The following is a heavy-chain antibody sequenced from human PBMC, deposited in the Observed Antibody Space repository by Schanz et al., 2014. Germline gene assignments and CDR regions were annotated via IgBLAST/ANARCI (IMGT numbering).Heavy chain of an antibody. Sequence: EVQLVESGGALVQPGGSLRLSCVASGFTFFGSFAMSWVRQAPGKGLEWVSAISGSGASTYYADSVKGRFTISRDNSKNSLYLQMNSLRVEDTAVYYCARDLISSGWYGWGQGTLVTVSS. V-gene: IGHV3-23*04. CDR2: ISGSGAST. J-gene: IGHJ4*02. D-gene: IGHD6-19*01. CDR1: GFTFFGSFA. CDR3: ARDLISSGWYG.